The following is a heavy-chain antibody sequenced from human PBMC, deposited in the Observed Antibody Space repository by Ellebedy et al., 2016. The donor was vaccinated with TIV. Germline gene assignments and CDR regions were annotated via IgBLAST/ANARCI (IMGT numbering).Heavy chain of an antibody. Sequence: SETLSLTXTVSGGSISSYYWSWIRQPPGKGLEWIGYIYNSGTTNYNPSLKSRVTISVDTSKNQFSLKLNSVTAADTAVYYCARIGSYSVRDWGQGTLVIVSS. V-gene: IGHV4-59*01. CDR3: ARIGSYSVRD. CDR1: GGSISSYY. J-gene: IGHJ4*02. CDR2: IYNSGTT. D-gene: IGHD2-15*01.